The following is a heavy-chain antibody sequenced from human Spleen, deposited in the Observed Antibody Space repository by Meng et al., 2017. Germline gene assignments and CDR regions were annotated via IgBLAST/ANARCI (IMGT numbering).Heavy chain of an antibody. Sequence: QVQLQESGPGLVKPSGTLSLPCVVSVASVTGSNWWSWVRQPPGKGLEWIGEIFHIGSTNYNPSLKTRVAISVDKSKNQFSLKLTSATAADTAVYYCARVDRDTGTYFDYWGQGILVTVSS. CDR3: ARVDRDTGTYFDY. CDR2: IFHIGST. CDR1: VASVTGSNW. V-gene: IGHV4-4*02. D-gene: IGHD1-26*01. J-gene: IGHJ4*02.